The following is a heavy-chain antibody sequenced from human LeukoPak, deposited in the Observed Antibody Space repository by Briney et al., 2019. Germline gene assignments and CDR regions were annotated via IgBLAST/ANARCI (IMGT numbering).Heavy chain of an antibody. J-gene: IGHJ4*02. V-gene: IGHV4-59*08. D-gene: IGHD6-13*01. CDR2: IYYSGST. CDR1: AGSISSHH. CDR3: ARHLDIAASGTFDY. Sequence: SETLSLTCTVSAGSISSHHWSWIRQPPGKLLEWIGYIYYSGSTNYKTSLKSRVTISVDTCTNQFSLKLTSVTGADTAVYYCARHLDIAASGTFDYWGQGTLVTVSS.